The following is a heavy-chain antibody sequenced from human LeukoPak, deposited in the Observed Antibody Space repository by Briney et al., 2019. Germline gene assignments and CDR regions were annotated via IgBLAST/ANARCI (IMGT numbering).Heavy chain of an antibody. CDR2: IKQDGSEK. V-gene: IGHV3-7*01. CDR3: ARVNRRQWLDDYYFDY. Sequence: GGSLRLSCAASGFSFSTHWMSWVRQAPGKGLEWVANIKQDGSEKYYVDSVKGRFTISRDNAKKSQHLQMNSLRAEDTAVYYCARVNRRQWLDDYYFDYWGQGTLVTVSS. J-gene: IGHJ4*02. CDR1: GFSFSTHW. D-gene: IGHD6-19*01.